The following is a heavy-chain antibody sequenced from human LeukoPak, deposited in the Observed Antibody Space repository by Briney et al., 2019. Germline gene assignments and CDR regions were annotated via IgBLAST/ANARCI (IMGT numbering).Heavy chain of an antibody. Sequence: GGSLRLSCAASGFTFSSYAMSWVRQAPGKGLEWVSYISSSGSTIYYADSVKGRFTISRDNAKNSLYLQMNSLRAEDTAVYYCARVDLVDYGMDVWGQGTTVTVSS. CDR2: ISSSGSTI. CDR3: ARVDLVDYGMDV. V-gene: IGHV3-48*04. CDR1: GFTFSSYA. J-gene: IGHJ6*02. D-gene: IGHD5-12*01.